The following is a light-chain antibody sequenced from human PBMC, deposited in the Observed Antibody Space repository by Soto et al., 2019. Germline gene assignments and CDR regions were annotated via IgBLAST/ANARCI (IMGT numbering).Light chain of an antibody. CDR1: QSVSSNY. J-gene: IGKJ1*01. CDR2: GAS. V-gene: IGKV3-20*01. Sequence: EIVLTQSPGTLSLSPGERATLSCRASQSVSSNYLAWYQQKPGQAPRLLIYGASSRATGIPDRFSGSGSGTDFTLTISRLQSEDFAVYYCQQYNNGWTFGQGTKVEIK. CDR3: QQYNNGWT.